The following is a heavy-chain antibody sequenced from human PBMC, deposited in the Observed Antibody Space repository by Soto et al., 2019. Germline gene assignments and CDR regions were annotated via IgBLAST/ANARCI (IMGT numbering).Heavy chain of an antibody. V-gene: IGHV3-53*01. D-gene: IGHD3-3*02. CDR2: MYSGGST. J-gene: IGHJ5*02. CDR1: GLTVNSHF. Sequence: EVQLVESGGGLIQPGGSLRLSCAASGLTVNSHFMSWVRQAPGKGPEWVSVMYSGGSTYYADSVRGRFTISRDNFKNTLYLQMRSLSAEDTAVYYCARGGSISNLHGWFDPWGQGTLVTVSS. CDR3: ARGGSISNLHGWFDP.